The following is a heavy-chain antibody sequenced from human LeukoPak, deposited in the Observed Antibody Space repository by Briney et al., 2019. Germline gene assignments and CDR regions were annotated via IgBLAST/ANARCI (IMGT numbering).Heavy chain of an antibody. CDR1: GYTFTSYG. CDR3: AKDLGGSVSGGPYYYYGMDV. D-gene: IGHD2-15*01. J-gene: IGHJ6*02. CDR2: ISAYTGNT. Sequence: ASVKVSCKASGYTFTSYGISWVRQAPGQGLEWMGWISAYTGNTNYIQSLQGRVTMTTDTSTNTAYMELRSLRSDDTAVYYCAKDLGGSVSGGPYYYYGMDVWGQGTTVTVSS. V-gene: IGHV1-18*01.